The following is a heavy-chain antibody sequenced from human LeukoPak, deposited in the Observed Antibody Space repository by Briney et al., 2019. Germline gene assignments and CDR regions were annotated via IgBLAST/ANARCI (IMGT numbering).Heavy chain of an antibody. J-gene: IGHJ4*02. CDR1: GGSFSGYY. CDR3: AGYSGSPRYFDY. V-gene: IGHV4-34*12. Sequence: SETLSLTCAVYGGSFSGYYWSWIRQTPGKGLEWIGEIIHSGSTNYSPSLKSRVTISLDTAKSQFSLRLTSVTAADTAVYHCAGYSGSPRYFDYWGQGTLVTVSS. D-gene: IGHD6-6*01. CDR2: IIHSGST.